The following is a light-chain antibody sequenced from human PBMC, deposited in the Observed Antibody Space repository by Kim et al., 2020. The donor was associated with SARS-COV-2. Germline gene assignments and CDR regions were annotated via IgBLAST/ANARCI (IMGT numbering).Light chain of an antibody. CDR1: KLGDKY. CDR2: LDS. J-gene: IGLJ2*01. V-gene: IGLV3-1*01. Sequence: YELTQPPSVSVSPGQTASITCSGDKLGDKYACWYQQKPGQSPVLVIYLDSKRPSGIPDRFSGSNSGNTATLTISGSQAMDDADYYCLAWDSSVVFCGGT. CDR3: LAWDSSVV.